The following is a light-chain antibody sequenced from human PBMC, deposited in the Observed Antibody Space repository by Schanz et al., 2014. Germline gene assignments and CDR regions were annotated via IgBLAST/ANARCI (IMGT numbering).Light chain of an antibody. CDR3: QQYNNWPPRT. J-gene: IGKJ1*01. V-gene: IGKV3-15*01. CDR1: RSISSSY. CDR2: GAS. Sequence: EIVLTQSPGSLSLSPGDRATLSCRTSRSISSSYLAWYQQKPGQAPRLLIYGASTRATGIPARFSGSGSGTEFTLTISSLQSEDFAVYYCQQYNNWPPRTFGQGTKVEIK.